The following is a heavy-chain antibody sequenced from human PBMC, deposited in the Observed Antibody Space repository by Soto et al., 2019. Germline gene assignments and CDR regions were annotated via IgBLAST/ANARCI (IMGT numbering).Heavy chain of an antibody. CDR2: ISGSGGST. CDR1: GFTFSSYA. J-gene: IGHJ4*02. V-gene: IGHV3-23*01. Sequence: PGGSLRLSCAASGFTFSSYAMSWVRQAPGKRLEWVSAISGSGGSTYYADSVKGRFTISRDNSKNTLYLQMNSLRAEDTAVYYCARDFRPAPTPYYFDYWGQGTLVTVSS. CDR3: ARDFRPAPTPYYFDY.